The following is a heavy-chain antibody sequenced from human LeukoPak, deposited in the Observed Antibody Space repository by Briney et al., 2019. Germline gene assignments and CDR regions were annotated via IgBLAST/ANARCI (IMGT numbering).Heavy chain of an antibody. CDR1: GGSISSYY. J-gene: IGHJ6*02. CDR3: ARAGSWDYYYYGMDV. CDR2: IYYSGST. D-gene: IGHD2-15*01. V-gene: IGHV4-59*01. Sequence: PSETLSLTCTVSGGSISSYYWSWIRQPPGKGLEWIGYIYYSGSTNYNPSLKSRVTISVDTSKNQFSLKLSSVTAADTAVYYCARAGSWDYYYYGMDVWGQGTTVTVSS.